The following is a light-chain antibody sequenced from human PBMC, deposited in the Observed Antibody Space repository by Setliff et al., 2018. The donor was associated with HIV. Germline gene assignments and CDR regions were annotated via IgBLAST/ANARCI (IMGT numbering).Light chain of an antibody. Sequence: QSALTQPASVSGSPGQSITISRTGTSSDVGGYNWVSWYQQHPGKAPKLMIYEVSNRPSGVSNRFSGSKSGSTASLTISGLQAEDEADYYCTSYTRDNTITRVFGTGTKVT. CDR3: TSYTRDNTITRV. CDR2: EVS. V-gene: IGLV2-14*01. CDR1: SSDVGGYNW. J-gene: IGLJ1*01.